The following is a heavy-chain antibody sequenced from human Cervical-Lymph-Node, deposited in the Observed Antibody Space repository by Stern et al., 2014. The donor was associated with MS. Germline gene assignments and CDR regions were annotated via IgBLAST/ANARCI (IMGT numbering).Heavy chain of an antibody. CDR3: ARDYASLDWRGQYYFDY. Sequence: QVQLVKSGSELKKPGASVKVSCMTSGYTFTDYALNWVRQAPGQGLEWMGWINPNTGPPTYAQGFTGRFVFSLDTSGNTAYLQISSLKAEDTALYFCARDYASLDWRGQYYFDYWGQGTLVTVSS. V-gene: IGHV7-4-1*02. CDR1: GYTFTDYA. D-gene: IGHD2-21*01. CDR2: INPNTGPP. J-gene: IGHJ4*02.